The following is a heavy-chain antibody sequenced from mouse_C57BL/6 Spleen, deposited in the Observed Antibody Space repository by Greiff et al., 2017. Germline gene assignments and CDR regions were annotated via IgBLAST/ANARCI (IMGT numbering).Heavy chain of an antibody. D-gene: IGHD1-1*01. V-gene: IGHV1-52*01. J-gene: IGHJ1*03. CDR3: ARTTTVVASGYFDV. CDR2: IDPSDSET. Sequence: QVQLQQPGAELVRPGSSVKLSCKASGYTFTSYWMHWVKQRPIQGLEWIGNIDPSDSETHYNQKFKDKATLTVDKSSSTAYMQHSSLTSDNSAVYYCARTTTVVASGYFDVWGTGTTVTVSS. CDR1: GYTFTSYW.